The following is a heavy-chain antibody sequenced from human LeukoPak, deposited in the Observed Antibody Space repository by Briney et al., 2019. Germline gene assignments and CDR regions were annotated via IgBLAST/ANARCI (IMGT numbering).Heavy chain of an antibody. CDR3: ARTIEEYCSGGSCYHYYFDY. D-gene: IGHD2-15*01. CDR1: GFTFSSYS. Sequence: GGSLRLSCAASGFTFSSYSMNWVRQAPGKGLEWVSSISSSSSYIYYADSVKGRFTISRDNAKNSLYLQMNSLRAEDTAVYCCARTIEEYCSGGSCYHYYFDYWGQGTLVTVSS. V-gene: IGHV3-21*01. J-gene: IGHJ4*02. CDR2: ISSSSSYI.